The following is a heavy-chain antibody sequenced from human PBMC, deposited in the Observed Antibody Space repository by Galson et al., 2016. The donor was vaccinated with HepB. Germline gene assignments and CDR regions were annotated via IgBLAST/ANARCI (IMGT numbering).Heavy chain of an antibody. CDR3: ARDRDSSSYYSLDY. CDR2: IYYSGST. J-gene: IGHJ4*02. CDR1: GGSSSGGDHY. D-gene: IGHD3-22*01. V-gene: IGHV4-61*08. Sequence: SETLSLTCTVSGGSSSGGDHYWSWIRQPPGQGLEWIGYIYYSGSTSYNPSFKSRVTISVDTSKNQFSLKLRSVTAADTAVYYCARDRDSSSYYSLDYWGQGTPVTVSS.